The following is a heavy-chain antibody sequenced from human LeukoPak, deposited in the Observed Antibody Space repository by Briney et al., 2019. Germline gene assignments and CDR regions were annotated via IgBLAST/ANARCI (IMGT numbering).Heavy chain of an antibody. Sequence: GGSLRLSCAASGFTFSSYAMSWVRQAPGKGLEWVSAISGSGCSTYYADSVKGRFTISRDNSKNTLYLQMNSLRAEDTAVYYCAKDSYDILTGYQYYFDYWGQGTLVTVSS. D-gene: IGHD3-9*01. CDR3: AKDSYDILTGYQYYFDY. V-gene: IGHV3-23*01. CDR1: GFTFSSYA. CDR2: ISGSGCST. J-gene: IGHJ4*02.